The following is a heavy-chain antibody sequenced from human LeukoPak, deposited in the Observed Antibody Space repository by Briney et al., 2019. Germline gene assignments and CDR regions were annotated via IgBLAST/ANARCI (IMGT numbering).Heavy chain of an antibody. D-gene: IGHD6-13*01. V-gene: IGHV3-21*01. CDR1: GFTFSNYD. J-gene: IGHJ4*02. CDR2: ISSSSSYI. CDR3: ARVMGIADHDY. Sequence: GGSLRLSCVASGFTFSNYDMDWVRQAPGKGLEWVSFISSSSSYIYYADSVKGRFTISRDNAKKSLYLQMNSLRAEDTAVYYCARVMGIADHDYWGQGTLVTVSS.